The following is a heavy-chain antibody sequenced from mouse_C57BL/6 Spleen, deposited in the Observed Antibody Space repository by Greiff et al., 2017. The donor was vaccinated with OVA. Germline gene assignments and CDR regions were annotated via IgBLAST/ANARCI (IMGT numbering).Heavy chain of an antibody. D-gene: IGHD1-1*01. J-gene: IGHJ1*03. V-gene: IGHV1-5*01. CDR3: ARSYYYGSSYWYFDV. CDR2: IYPGNSDT. CDR1: GYTFTSYW. Sequence: EVKLQESGTVLARPGASVKMSCKTSGYTFTSYWMHWVKQRPGQGLEWIGAIYPGNSDTSYNQKFKGKATLTAEKSSSTAYMQLSSLTSEDSAVYFCARSYYYGSSYWYFDVWGTGTTVTVSS.